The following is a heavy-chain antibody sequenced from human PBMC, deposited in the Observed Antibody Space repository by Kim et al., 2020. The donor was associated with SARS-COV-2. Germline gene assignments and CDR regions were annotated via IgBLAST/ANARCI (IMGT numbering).Heavy chain of an antibody. CDR3: ARHFDSSPYYYYYMDV. D-gene: IGHD6-13*01. V-gene: IGHV4-59*08. Sequence: SRKSRVTISVDTSKNQFSRKLSSLTAADTAVYYCARHFDSSPYYYYYMDVWGKGTTVTVSS. J-gene: IGHJ6*03.